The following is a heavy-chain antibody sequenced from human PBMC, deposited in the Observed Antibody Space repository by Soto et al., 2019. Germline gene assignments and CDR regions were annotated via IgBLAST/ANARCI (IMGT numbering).Heavy chain of an antibody. CDR2: ISGSGGST. Sequence: GGSLRLSCAASEFTFSNYAMSWVRQAPGKGLEWVSSISGSGGSTYYADSVKGRFTISRDNSKNTLYLQMNSLRAEDTAVYYCAKEREATAMVWYYYGMDVWGQGTTVTVSS. J-gene: IGHJ6*02. CDR3: AKEREATAMVWYYYGMDV. V-gene: IGHV3-23*01. CDR1: EFTFSNYA. D-gene: IGHD5-18*01.